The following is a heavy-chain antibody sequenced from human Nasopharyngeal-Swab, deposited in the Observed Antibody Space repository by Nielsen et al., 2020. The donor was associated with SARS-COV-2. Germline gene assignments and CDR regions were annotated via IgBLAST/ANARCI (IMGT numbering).Heavy chain of an antibody. V-gene: IGHV1-18*01. Sequence: ASAKDACKASGYTITSNGNSWGRQDPGQGREWMGWISAYNGNTNYAQKLQGRVTMTTDTSTSTAYMELSSLRSDDTAVYYCARTSRYGYWYFDYWGQGTLVTVSS. D-gene: IGHD3-22*01. CDR3: ARTSRYGYWYFDY. CDR1: GYTITSNG. J-gene: IGHJ4*02. CDR2: ISAYNGNT.